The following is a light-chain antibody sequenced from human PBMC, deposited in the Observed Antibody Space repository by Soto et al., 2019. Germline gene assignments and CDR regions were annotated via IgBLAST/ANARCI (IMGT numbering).Light chain of an antibody. J-gene: IGLJ2*01. CDR2: GNS. Sequence: QPVLTQPPSVSGAPGQRVTISCTGSSSNIGAGYDVHWYQQLPGTAPKLLIYGNSNRPSGVPDRFSGSKSGTSASLAITGLQAEDEADYYCQSYDSSLSGVVCGGGTQLTV. CDR1: SSNIGAGYD. V-gene: IGLV1-40*01. CDR3: QSYDSSLSGVV.